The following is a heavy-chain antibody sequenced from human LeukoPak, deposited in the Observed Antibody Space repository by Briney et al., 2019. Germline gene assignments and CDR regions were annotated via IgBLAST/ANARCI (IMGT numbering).Heavy chain of an antibody. J-gene: IGHJ4*02. Sequence: TGGSLRLSCAASGFPFRNPWMSGVRQPPGKGREGVGFIRSKAYGGTTEYAASVKGRFTISRDDSKSIAYLQMNSLKTEDTAVYYCTKGEQWPGGATGFDYWGQGTLVTVSS. CDR3: TKGEQWPGGATGFDY. D-gene: IGHD6-19*01. CDR2: IRSKAYGGTT. CDR1: GFPFRNPW. V-gene: IGHV3-49*04.